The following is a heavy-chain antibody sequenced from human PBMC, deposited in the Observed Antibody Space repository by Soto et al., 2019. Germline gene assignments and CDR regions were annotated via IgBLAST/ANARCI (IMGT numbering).Heavy chain of an antibody. Sequence: ASVKVSCKASGYTFTGYYMHWVRQAPGQGLEWMGWINPNSGGTNYAQKFQGWVTMTRDTSISTAYMELSRLRSDDTAVYYCAREGKLGYCTNGVCSRGMDVWSQGTTVTSP. D-gene: IGHD2-8*01. CDR2: INPNSGGT. J-gene: IGHJ6*02. V-gene: IGHV1-2*04. CDR3: AREGKLGYCTNGVCSRGMDV. CDR1: GYTFTGYY.